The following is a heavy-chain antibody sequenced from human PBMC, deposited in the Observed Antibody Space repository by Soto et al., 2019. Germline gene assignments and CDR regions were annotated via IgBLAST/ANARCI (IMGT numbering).Heavy chain of an antibody. CDR1: GGTFSSYT. D-gene: IGHD6-13*01. CDR3: ARGKGGQQLVQYYGMDV. CDR2: IIPILGIA. J-gene: IGHJ6*02. V-gene: IGHV1-69*02. Sequence: QVQLVQSGAEVKKPGSSVKVSCKASGGTFSSYTISWVRQAPGQGLEWMGRIIPILGIANYAQKFQGRVTITADKSTSTAYMELSSLRSVDTAVYYCARGKGGQQLVQYYGMDVWGQGTTVTVSS.